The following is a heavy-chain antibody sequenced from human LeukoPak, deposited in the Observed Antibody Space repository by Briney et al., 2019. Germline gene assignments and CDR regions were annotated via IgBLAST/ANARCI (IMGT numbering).Heavy chain of an antibody. D-gene: IGHD3-22*01. CDR2: ISSSSSYI. CDR1: GFTFSNYN. Sequence: NPGGSLRLSCAPSGFTFSNYNLIWVRQAPGKGLEWVSSISSSSSYIYYADSVKGRFSISRDNAKNSLYLQMNSLRAEDTAVYYCARVPYYYDTTGDPKDWYFDLWGRGTLVTVSS. J-gene: IGHJ2*01. CDR3: ARVPYYYDTTGDPKDWYFDL. V-gene: IGHV3-21*01.